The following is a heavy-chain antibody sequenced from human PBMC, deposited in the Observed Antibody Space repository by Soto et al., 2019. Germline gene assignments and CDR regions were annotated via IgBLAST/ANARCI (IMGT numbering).Heavy chain of an antibody. D-gene: IGHD2-8*01. V-gene: IGHV1-2*04. J-gene: IGHJ6*02. CDR1: GYSFTEYH. CDR2: INPKSGGT. CDR3: ARGHSTDCSNGVCSFFYNHEMDV. Sequence: QVQLVQSGAEVKKPGASVRVSCKASGYSFTEYHIHWVRQAPGQGLEWLGRINPKSGGTSTAQKFQGWVTMTRDRSISTVYMELTRLRSDDTAVYFCARGHSTDCSNGVCSFFYNHEMDVWGQGTTVTVSS.